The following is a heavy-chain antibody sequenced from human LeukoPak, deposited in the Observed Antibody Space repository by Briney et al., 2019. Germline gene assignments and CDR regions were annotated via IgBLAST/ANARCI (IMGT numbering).Heavy chain of an antibody. D-gene: IGHD5-24*01. V-gene: IGHV4-59*01. J-gene: IGHJ4*02. CDR1: GGSISSYY. CDR3: ARGRDGYNYYYFDY. Sequence: PETLSLTCTVSGGSISSYYWSWIRQPPGKGLEWIGYIYYSGSTNYNPSLKSRVTISVDTSKNQFSLKLSSVTAADTAVYYCARGRDGYNYYYFDYWGQGTLVTVSS. CDR2: IYYSGST.